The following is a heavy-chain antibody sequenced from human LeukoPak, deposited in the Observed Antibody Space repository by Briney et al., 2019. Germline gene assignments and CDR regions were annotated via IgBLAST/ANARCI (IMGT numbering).Heavy chain of an antibody. D-gene: IGHD2-15*01. CDR1: GGSISSGGYY. Sequence: SETLSLTCTVSGGSISSGGYYWSWIRQHPGKGLEWIGYIYYSGSTYYNPSLKSRVTISVDTSKNQFSLKLSPVTAADTAVYYCARGYCSGGSCHSGFDYWGQGTLVTVSS. CDR2: IYYSGST. J-gene: IGHJ4*02. CDR3: ARGYCSGGSCHSGFDY. V-gene: IGHV4-31*03.